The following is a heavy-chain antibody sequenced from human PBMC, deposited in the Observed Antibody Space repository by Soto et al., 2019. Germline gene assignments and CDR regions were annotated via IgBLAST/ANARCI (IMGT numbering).Heavy chain of an antibody. CDR3: ARGGYDTLTYHYSYYMDV. J-gene: IGHJ6*03. CDR2: ISGSTSYI. Sequence: PGGSLRLSCAASGFTFNNYAMNWVRQAPGKGLEWVSSISGSTSYIYYADSLKGRFTISRDNAKNSLFLQMNSLRAEDTAVYFCARGGYDTLTYHYSYYMDVWGKGTTVTVSS. D-gene: IGHD3-9*01. V-gene: IGHV3-21*01. CDR1: GFTFNNYA.